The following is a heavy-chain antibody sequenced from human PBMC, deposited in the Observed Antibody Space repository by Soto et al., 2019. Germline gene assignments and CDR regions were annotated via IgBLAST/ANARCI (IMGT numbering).Heavy chain of an antibody. D-gene: IGHD2-15*01. CDR1: GFTFSSYA. CDR3: AKVNQESPLQGRFDY. J-gene: IGHJ4*02. Sequence: EVQLLESGGGLVQPGGSLRLSCAASGFTFSSYAMSWVRQAPGKGLEWVSAISGSGGSTYYADSVKGRFTISRDNSKITLYLQMNSLRAEDTAVYYCAKVNQESPLQGRFDYWGQGTLVTVSS. V-gene: IGHV3-23*01. CDR2: ISGSGGST.